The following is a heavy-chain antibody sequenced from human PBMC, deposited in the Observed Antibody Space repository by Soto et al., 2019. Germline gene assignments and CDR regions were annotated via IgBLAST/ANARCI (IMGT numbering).Heavy chain of an antibody. CDR3: ARTLDSDY. J-gene: IGHJ4*02. CDR2: ISGSGGDT. Sequence: EVQLLESGGGLVQPGGSLRLSCAASRFTFSSYAMSWVRQAPGKGLEWVSGISGSGGDTYYTDSVKGRFTISRDNSKNTMYLQMNSRRAEDTAVYYCARTLDSDYWGQGTLVTVSS. D-gene: IGHD3-16*01. V-gene: IGHV3-23*01. CDR1: RFTFSSYA.